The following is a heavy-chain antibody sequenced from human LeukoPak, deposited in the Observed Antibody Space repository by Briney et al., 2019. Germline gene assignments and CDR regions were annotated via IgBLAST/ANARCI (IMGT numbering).Heavy chain of an antibody. V-gene: IGHV3-7*01. J-gene: IGHJ4*02. CDR1: GFTFSDYW. D-gene: IGHD3-16*01. Sequence: GGSLRLSCAASGFTFSDYWLTWVRQAPGKGLESVANINKDSSERYYLDSVKGRFTISRDNTKSSLFLQMNSLRVEDTGIYYCATDLNWVAYWGQGARVTVSS. CDR3: ATDLNWVAY. CDR2: INKDSSER.